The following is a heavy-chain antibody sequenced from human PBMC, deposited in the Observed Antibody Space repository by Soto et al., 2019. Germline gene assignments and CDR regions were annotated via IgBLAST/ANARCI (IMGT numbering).Heavy chain of an antibody. J-gene: IGHJ6*02. CDR3: AMDVNFSLTFHYHGMDV. CDR1: GYTFTSYY. V-gene: IGHV1-46*01. CDR2: INPSGGSA. D-gene: IGHD2-2*03. Sequence: QVQLMQSGAEVKKPGASVKVSCKASGYTFTSYYIHWVRQAPGQGLEWMGIINPSGGSASYARKFEGRVALTRDRSTSTVSMEVSSLTSEDTAVYYCAMDVNFSLTFHYHGMDVWGQGTTVTVSS.